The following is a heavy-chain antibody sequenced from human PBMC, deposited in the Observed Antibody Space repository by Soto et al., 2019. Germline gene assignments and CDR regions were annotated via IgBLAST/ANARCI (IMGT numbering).Heavy chain of an antibody. CDR1: GFSLSTSGVG. CDR3: VRSSYDVSLHSCTDAFDF. V-gene: IGHV2-5*02. CDR2: IYWDDDK. Sequence: QITLKESGPALVKPTQTLTLTCTFSGFSLSTSGVGVGWVRQPPGKALEWLAYIYWDDDKRYSPSLKNRLTLTKDTSNYQVVLRLTNVDPADTATYYCVRSSYDVSLHSCTDAFDFWGQGTMVTVSS. D-gene: IGHD2-2*01. J-gene: IGHJ3*01.